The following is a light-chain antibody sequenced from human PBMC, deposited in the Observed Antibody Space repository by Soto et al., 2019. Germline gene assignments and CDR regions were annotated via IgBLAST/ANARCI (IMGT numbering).Light chain of an antibody. CDR2: DAS. Sequence: IVLTQSPTTLSLSPGERATLSCRASQNVANSLACYQEKPGQAPRLLIYDASNRATGIPPRFSGSGSGTDFTLTISSLEPEDFAVYYCQQYGSSGTFGQGTKVDI. CDR3: QQYGSSGT. J-gene: IGKJ1*01. V-gene: IGKV3-11*01. CDR1: QNVANS.